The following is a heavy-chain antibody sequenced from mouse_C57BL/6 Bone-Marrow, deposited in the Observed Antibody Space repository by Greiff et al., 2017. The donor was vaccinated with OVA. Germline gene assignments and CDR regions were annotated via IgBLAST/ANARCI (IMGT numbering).Heavy chain of an antibody. CDR2: IYPGSGST. CDR1: GYTFTSYW. J-gene: IGHJ1*03. CDR3: AKEIRSYFDV. D-gene: IGHD1-1*01. Sequence: VKLQESGAELVKPGASVKMSCKASGYTFTSYWITWVKQRPGQGLEWIGDIYPGSGSTNYNEKFKSKATLTVDTSSSTAYMQLSSLTSEDSAVYYCAKEIRSYFDVWGTGTTVTVSS. V-gene: IGHV1-55*01.